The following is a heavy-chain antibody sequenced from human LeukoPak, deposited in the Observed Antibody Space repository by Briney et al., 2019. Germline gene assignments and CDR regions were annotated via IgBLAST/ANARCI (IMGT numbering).Heavy chain of an antibody. J-gene: IGHJ4*02. D-gene: IGHD5-24*01. V-gene: IGHV1-2*02. CDR3: TRVGDGYPY. CDR2: IKANSGVT. CDR1: GYIFTAYY. Sequence: ASVKVSCKASGYIFTAYYLHWVRQAPGQGPEWMGWIKANSGVTNYAQKFQGRVTMTRDTSISTVYMELSRLTSDDTAVYYCTRVGDGYPYWGQGTLVTDSS.